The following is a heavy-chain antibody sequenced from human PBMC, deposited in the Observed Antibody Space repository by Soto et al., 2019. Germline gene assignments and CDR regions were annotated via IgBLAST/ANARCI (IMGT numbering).Heavy chain of an antibody. CDR1: GGSVSSESYY. Sequence: SETLSLTSSVSGGSVSSESYYWSWIRQTPGKGLEWIGNVENSGSTKYNPSLKSRHTRSVDTSMIQFSLKMSYVTGAGTAVYYCARERGDSHWIDTWGQGTLVTVSS. V-gene: IGHV4-61*01. D-gene: IGHD2-21*01. J-gene: IGHJ5*02. CDR2: VENSGST. CDR3: ARERGDSHWIDT.